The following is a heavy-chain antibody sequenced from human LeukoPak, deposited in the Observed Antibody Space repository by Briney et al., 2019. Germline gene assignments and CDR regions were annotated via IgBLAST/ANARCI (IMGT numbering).Heavy chain of an antibody. D-gene: IGHD2-2*01. J-gene: IGHJ4*02. Sequence: GGSLRLSCAASGFTFSSYAMHWVRQAPGKGLEWVAIIWFDGSNKYHADSVKGRFTISRDNSQNTLYMQMNSLRAGDTAVYYCAKSPEGVRNYWGQGTLVTVSS. CDR2: IWFDGSNK. V-gene: IGHV3-33*06. CDR3: AKSPEGVRNY. CDR1: GFTFSSYA.